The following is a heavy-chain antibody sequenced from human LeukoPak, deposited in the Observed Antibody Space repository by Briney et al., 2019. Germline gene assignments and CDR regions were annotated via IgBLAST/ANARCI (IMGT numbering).Heavy chain of an antibody. CDR2: ITSTSDTI. J-gene: IGHJ4*02. D-gene: IGHD1-26*01. V-gene: IGHV3-48*01. CDR1: GFTVSSNY. Sequence: GGSLRLSCAASGFTVSSNYMNWVRQAPGKGLEWLSYITSTSDTIYYADSVKGRFTISRDNAKNSLYLQMNSLRAEDTAVYYCASFPWDLRPTWGQGTLVSVAS. CDR3: ASFPWDLRPT.